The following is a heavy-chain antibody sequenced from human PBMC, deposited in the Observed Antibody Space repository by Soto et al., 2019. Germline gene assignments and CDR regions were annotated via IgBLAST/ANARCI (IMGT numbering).Heavy chain of an antibody. CDR1: GFTFSSYW. D-gene: IGHD3-3*01. CDR3: ARPFLPILGHAMDV. CDR2: IDSDGRRT. V-gene: IGHV3-74*01. Sequence: EVQLVESGGGLVQPGGSLRLSCAASGFTFSSYWMHWVRQDPGKGLLWVSRIDSDGRRTSYADSVKGRFTISRDNAKNMLYLRMNSLRAEDTAIYYCARPFLPILGHAMDVWGQGTTVTVSS. J-gene: IGHJ6*02.